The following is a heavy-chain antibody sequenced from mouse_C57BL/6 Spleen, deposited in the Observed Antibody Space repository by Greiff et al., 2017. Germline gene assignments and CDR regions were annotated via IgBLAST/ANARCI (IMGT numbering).Heavy chain of an antibody. V-gene: IGHV1-82*01. D-gene: IGHD2-3*01. CDR3: AGDGPGYFDY. CDR1: GYAFSSSW. CDR2: IYPGDGDT. J-gene: IGHJ2*01. Sequence: QVHVKQSGPELVKPGASVKISCKASGYAFSSSWMNWVKQRPGKGLEWIGRIYPGDGDTNYNGKFKGKATLTADKSSSTAYMQLSSLTSEDSAVYFCAGDGPGYFDYWGQGTTLTVSS.